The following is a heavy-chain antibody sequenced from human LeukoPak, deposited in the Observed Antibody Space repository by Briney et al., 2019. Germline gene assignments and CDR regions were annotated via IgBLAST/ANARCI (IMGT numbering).Heavy chain of an antibody. V-gene: IGHV3-23*01. CDR2: ISGSGGST. J-gene: IGHJ4*02. CDR3: AKDPKRDGYNYFSFDY. Sequence: GGSPRLSCAASGFTFSSCAMTWFRQAPGKGLEWVSTISGSGGSTYYADSVKGRFTISRDNSKNTLFLQMNSLRAEDTAVYYCAKDPKRDGYNYFSFDYWGQGTLVTVSS. CDR1: GFTFSSCA. D-gene: IGHD5-24*01.